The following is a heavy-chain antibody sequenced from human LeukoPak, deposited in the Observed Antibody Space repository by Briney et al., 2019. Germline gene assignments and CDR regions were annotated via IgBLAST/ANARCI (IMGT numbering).Heavy chain of an antibody. CDR2: HYHSGST. Sequence: SWTLSLTRVVSGVSISSGGSSWHWIRQPPGKGLEWIGSHYHSGSTYYNPSLESRVTMSVDSSKKQFSLMLSSVTAADTAVYYCGRGFGGNSFDYWGHGTLVTVSS. D-gene: IGHD4-23*01. V-gene: IGHV4-30-2*01. J-gene: IGHJ4*01. CDR3: GRGFGGNSFDY. CDR1: GVSISSGGSS.